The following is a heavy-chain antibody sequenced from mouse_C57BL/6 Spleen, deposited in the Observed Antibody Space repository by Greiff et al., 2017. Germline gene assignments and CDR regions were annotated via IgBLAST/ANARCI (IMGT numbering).Heavy chain of an antibody. CDR2: IDPETGGT. J-gene: IGHJ2*01. V-gene: IGHV1-15*01. CDR3: TSLWVFDY. CDR1: GYTFTDYE. Sequence: QVQLQQSGAELVRPGASVTLSCKASGYTFTDYEMHWVKQTPVHGLEWIGAIDPETGGTAYNQKFKGKALLTADKSSSMAYMGLRSLTSAVSAVSYCTSLWVFDYWGQGTTLTVSS.